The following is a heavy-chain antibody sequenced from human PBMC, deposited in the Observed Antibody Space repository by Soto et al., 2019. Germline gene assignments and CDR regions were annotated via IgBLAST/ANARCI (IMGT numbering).Heavy chain of an antibody. Sequence: QVQLVQSGAEVKKPGASVKVSCKASGYTFTSYGISWVRQAPGQGLEWMGWINPYNGNTYYAQKLPGRVTMTPDTSTNTAYTELRSLRSDDTAVYYCARDWLGIDNWGQGALATFSS. CDR3: ARDWLGIDN. D-gene: IGHD3-10*01. CDR1: GYTFTSYG. CDR2: INPYNGNT. V-gene: IGHV1-18*01. J-gene: IGHJ4*02.